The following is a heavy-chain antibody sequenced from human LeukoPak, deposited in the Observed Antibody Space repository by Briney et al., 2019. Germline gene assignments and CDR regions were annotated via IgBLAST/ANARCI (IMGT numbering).Heavy chain of an antibody. CDR1: GGSVRSASYY. J-gene: IGHJ4*02. CDR2: IYGSGST. V-gene: IGHV4-61*02. D-gene: IGHD3-10*01. CDR3: ARDSSYGSGSYEYFDF. Sequence: SETLSLTCTVSGGSVRSASYYWSWIRQGAGKGLEWLGRIYGSGSTNYNPSLKSRLSMSVDTSKNQFSLKLSSVTAADTAIYYCARDSSYGSGSYEYFDFWGQGILVTVSS.